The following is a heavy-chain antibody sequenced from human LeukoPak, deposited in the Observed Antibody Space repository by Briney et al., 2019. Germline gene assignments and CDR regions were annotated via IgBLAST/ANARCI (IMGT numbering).Heavy chain of an antibody. CDR2: ISGSGGST. D-gene: IGHD3-22*01. V-gene: IGHV3-23*01. CDR1: GFTFSSYA. J-gene: IGHJ4*02. CDR3: AKGPYYYDSSGYYY. Sequence: GGSLRLSCAASGFTFSSYAMSWVRQAPGKGLEWVSAISGSGGSTYYADSVKGRFTISRDNSKNTLYLQMNSLRAGDTAVYYCAKGPYYYDSSGYYYWGQGTLVTVSS.